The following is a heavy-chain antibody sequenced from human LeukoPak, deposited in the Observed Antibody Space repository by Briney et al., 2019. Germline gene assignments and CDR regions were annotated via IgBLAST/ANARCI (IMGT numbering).Heavy chain of an antibody. CDR1: GFTVSSNY. Sequence: HPGGSLRLSCAASGFTVSSNYMSWVRQAPGKGLEWVSVIYSGGSTYYADSVKGRFTISRDNSKNTLYLQMNSLRAEDTAVYYCAKSRGLMVYADYYYMDVWGKGTTVTVSS. V-gene: IGHV3-53*01. J-gene: IGHJ6*03. CDR2: IYSGGST. CDR3: AKSRGLMVYADYYYMDV. D-gene: IGHD2-8*01.